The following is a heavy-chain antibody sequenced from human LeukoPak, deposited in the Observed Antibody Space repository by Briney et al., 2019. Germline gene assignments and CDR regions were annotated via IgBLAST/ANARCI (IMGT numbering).Heavy chain of an antibody. CDR3: ARDPRSSGYCSGGSCSDWFDP. D-gene: IGHD2-15*01. Sequence: SETLSLTCTVSGSSISSYYWSWIRQPPGKGLEWIGYIYYSGSTNYNPSLKSRVTISVDTSKNQFSLKLSSVTAADTAVYYCARDPRSSGYCSGGSCSDWFDPWGQGTLVTVSS. V-gene: IGHV4-59*01. CDR1: GSSISSYY. J-gene: IGHJ5*02. CDR2: IYYSGST.